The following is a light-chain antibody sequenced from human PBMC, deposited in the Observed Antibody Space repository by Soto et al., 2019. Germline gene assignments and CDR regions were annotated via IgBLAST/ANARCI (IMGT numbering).Light chain of an antibody. CDR3: QQYNTYPFT. CDR1: QDISNY. Sequence: DIQMTQSPSSLSASVGDRVTITCRASQDISNYLAWFQQKPGRPPKSLIYAASSLQSGVPPKFSGSGSGTDFTLTISSLQPEDFATYFCQQYNTYPFTFGPGTKVDIK. CDR2: AAS. V-gene: IGKV1-16*02. J-gene: IGKJ3*01.